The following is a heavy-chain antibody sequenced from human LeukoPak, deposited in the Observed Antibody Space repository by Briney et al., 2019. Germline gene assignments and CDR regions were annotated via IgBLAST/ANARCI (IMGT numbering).Heavy chain of an antibody. Sequence: PGGSLRLSCAASRFTFSSYPMHWVRQAPGKGLEWVAIIWHDGSNEHCADSVKGRFTISRDNSKNTLYLQMNSLRAEDTAVYYCARDLHYYVAMVVWGQGTTVTVSS. D-gene: IGHD3-10*02. CDR2: IWHDGSNE. V-gene: IGHV3-33*01. CDR3: ARDLHYYVAMVV. J-gene: IGHJ6*02. CDR1: RFTFSSYP.